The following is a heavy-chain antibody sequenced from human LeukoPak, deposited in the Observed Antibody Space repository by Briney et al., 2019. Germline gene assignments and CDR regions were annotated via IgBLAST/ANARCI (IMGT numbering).Heavy chain of an antibody. CDR1: GGSISSSSYY. V-gene: IGHV4-39*07. J-gene: IGHJ6*03. CDR3: ARSWNDGSPYYYYYMDV. D-gene: IGHD1-1*01. Sequence: SGTLSLTCTVSGGSISSSSYYWGWIRQPPGKGLEWIGSIYYSGSTYYNPSLKSRVTISVDTSKNQFSLKLSSVTAADTAVYYCARSWNDGSPYYYYYMDVWGKGTTVTVSS. CDR2: IYYSGST.